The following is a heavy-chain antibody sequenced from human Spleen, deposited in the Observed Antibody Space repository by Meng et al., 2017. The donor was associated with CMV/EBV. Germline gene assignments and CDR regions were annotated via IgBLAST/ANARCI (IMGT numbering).Heavy chain of an antibody. V-gene: IGHV3-53*01. CDR2: IYSGGST. CDR1: GFPFSRDW. D-gene: IGHD1-7*01. J-gene: IGHJ4*02. CDR3: ARASVNWNYGWHFED. Sequence: GESLKISCAACGFPFSRDWMSWVRQAPGKGLEWVSVIYSGGSTYYSDSVKGRFTISRDNSKNTSYLQMNSLRAEDTAVYYCARASVNWNYGWHFEDWGQGTLVTVSS.